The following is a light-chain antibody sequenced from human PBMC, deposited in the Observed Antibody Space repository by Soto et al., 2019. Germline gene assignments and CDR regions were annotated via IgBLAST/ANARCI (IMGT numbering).Light chain of an antibody. CDR2: EVS. J-gene: IGLJ1*01. V-gene: IGLV2-14*01. Sequence: QSALTQPSSVSGSPGQSITISCTGTISDVGGYNYVSWYQLHPGKAPKLMVYEVSNRPSGVSNRFSGSKSGNTASLTISGLQAEDEADYYCSSYTSSNDYVFGTGTKV. CDR3: SSYTSSNDYV. CDR1: ISDVGGYNY.